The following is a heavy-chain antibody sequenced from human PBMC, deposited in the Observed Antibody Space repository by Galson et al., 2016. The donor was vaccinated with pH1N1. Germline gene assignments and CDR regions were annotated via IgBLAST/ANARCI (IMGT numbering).Heavy chain of an antibody. D-gene: IGHD3-10*01. CDR2: IYYSGST. CDR3: ARGQFAELFNYFDY. V-gene: IGHV4-31*03. Sequence: TLSLTCTVSGGSISSGGYYWNWIRQHPGKGLEWIGYIYYSGSTYYNPSLKSRVTISVDTSKNQFSLKLSSVTAADTAVYYCARGQFAELFNYFDYWGQGTLVTVSS. CDR1: GGSISSGGYY. J-gene: IGHJ4*02.